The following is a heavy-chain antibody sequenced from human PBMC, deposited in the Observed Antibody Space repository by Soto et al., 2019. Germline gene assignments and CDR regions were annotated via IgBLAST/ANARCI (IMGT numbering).Heavy chain of an antibody. CDR1: GGSISSGGYS. J-gene: IGHJ4*02. CDR3: ASVPDY. V-gene: IGHV4-30-2*01. Sequence: SETLSLTCAVSGGSISSGGYSWSLIRQPPGKGLEWIGYIYHSGSTYYNPSLKSRVTISVDRSKNQFSLKLSSVTAADTAVYYCASVPDYWGQGTLVTVSS. CDR2: IYHSGST.